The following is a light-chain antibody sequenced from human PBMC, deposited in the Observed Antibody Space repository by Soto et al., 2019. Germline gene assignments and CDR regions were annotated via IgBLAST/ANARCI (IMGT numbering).Light chain of an antibody. V-gene: IGKV3-11*01. CDR3: QQRSNWLT. Sequence: EILITQSPATLSVSPGERATLSCRASQSVSSYLAWYQQKPGQAPRLLIYDASNRATGIPARFSGSGSGTDFTLTIRSLEPEDFAVYYCQQRSNWLTFGGGTKVDIK. CDR2: DAS. J-gene: IGKJ4*01. CDR1: QSVSSY.